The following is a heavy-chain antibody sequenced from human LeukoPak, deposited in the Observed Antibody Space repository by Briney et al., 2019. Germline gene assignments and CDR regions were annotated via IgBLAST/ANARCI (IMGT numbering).Heavy chain of an antibody. CDR2: ISSGSTTI. J-gene: IGHJ4*02. CDR1: GFTFSSYS. CDR3: ARDGGWYCSSTSCQGLDY. Sequence: QTGGSLRLSCAASGFTFSSYSMNWVRQAPGKGLEWVSYISSGSTTIYYADSVKGRFTISRDNAKNSLYLQMNSLRAEDTAVYYCARDGGWYCSSTSCQGLDYWGQGTLVTVSS. D-gene: IGHD2-2*01. V-gene: IGHV3-48*01.